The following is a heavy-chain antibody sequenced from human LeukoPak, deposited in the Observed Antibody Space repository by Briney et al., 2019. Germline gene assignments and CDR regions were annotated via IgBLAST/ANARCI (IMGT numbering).Heavy chain of an antibody. V-gene: IGHV4-61*02. J-gene: IGHJ4*02. D-gene: IGHD3-22*01. CDR3: TLGANYYDRNTYYFTDY. CDR2: IYTSGST. CDR1: GGSISSDTSY. Sequence: SETLSLTCTVSGGSISSDTSYWSWIRQPAGKGLEWIGRIYTSGSTNYNPSLKSRVTISVDTSKNQFSLKLSSVTAADTALYFCTLGANYYDRNTYYFTDYWGQGTLVTVSS.